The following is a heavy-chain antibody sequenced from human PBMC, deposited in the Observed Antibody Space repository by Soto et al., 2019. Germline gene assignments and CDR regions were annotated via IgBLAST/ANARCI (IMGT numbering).Heavy chain of an antibody. CDR3: AKSSSEHYYYYYGMDV. CDR2: ISYDGSNK. D-gene: IGHD6-6*01. J-gene: IGHJ6*02. V-gene: IGHV3-30*18. Sequence: GGSLRLSCGVSGFTFSSYWMSWVRQAPGKGLEWVAVISYDGSNKYYADSVKGRFTISRDNSKNTLYLQMNSLRAEDTAVYYCAKSSSEHYYYYYGMDVWGQGTTVTVSS. CDR1: GFTFSSYW.